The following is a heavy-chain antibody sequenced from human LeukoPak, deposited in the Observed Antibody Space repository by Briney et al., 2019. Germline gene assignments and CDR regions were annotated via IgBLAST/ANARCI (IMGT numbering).Heavy chain of an antibody. CDR1: GFTFSSYS. Sequence: GGSLRLSCAASGFTFSSYSMNWVRQAPGKGLEWVLSISSSSSYIYYADSVKGRFTISRDNAKNSLNLQMNSLRAEDTAVYYCARMDDIVVVVAATQYNWFDPWGQGTLVTVSS. V-gene: IGHV3-21*01. CDR2: ISSSSSYI. CDR3: ARMDDIVVVVAATQYNWFDP. J-gene: IGHJ5*02. D-gene: IGHD2-15*01.